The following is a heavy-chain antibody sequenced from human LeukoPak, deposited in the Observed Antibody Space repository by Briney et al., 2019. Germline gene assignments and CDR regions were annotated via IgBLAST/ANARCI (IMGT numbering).Heavy chain of an antibody. CDR3: ARDLRGYSYGDFDY. CDR2: ISNSSIYT. CDR1: GFTFSDYY. Sequence: GGSLRLSRAASGFTFSDYYMRWIRQAPGKGLEWVSYISNSSIYTNYPASVKGRFTIPRDNAKNSLYLQMNSLRGEDTAVYYCARDLRGYSYGDFDYWGQGTLVTVS. D-gene: IGHD5-18*01. V-gene: IGHV3-11*06. J-gene: IGHJ4*02.